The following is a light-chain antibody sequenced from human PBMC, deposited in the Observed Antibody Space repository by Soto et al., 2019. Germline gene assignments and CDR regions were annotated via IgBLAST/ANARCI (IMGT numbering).Light chain of an antibody. V-gene: IGKV3-11*01. CDR2: EVS. Sequence: EIVLTQSPATLSLSPGERATLSCRASQTVSSSLAWYQQKPGQAPRLLIYEVSNRATGIPARFSGSGSGADFTLTISSLEPGDFAPYYCQQHINWPLTFGGGTKV. J-gene: IGKJ4*01. CDR3: QQHINWPLT. CDR1: QTVSSS.